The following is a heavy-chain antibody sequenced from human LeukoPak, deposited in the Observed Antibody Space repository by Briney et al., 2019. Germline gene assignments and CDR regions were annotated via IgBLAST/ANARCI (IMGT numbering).Heavy chain of an antibody. J-gene: IGHJ4*02. CDR1: GGSISSGSYY. D-gene: IGHD2-15*01. V-gene: IGHV4-61*02. Sequence: SQTLSLTCTVSGGSISSGSYYWSWIRQPAGKGLEWIGRIYTSGSTNYNPSLKSRVTISVDTSKKQFYLKINSVTAADTAAYYCVRDRQHCSGGNCYSEDLPDSWGQGTLVTVSS. CDR2: IYTSGST. CDR3: VRDRQHCSGGNCYSEDLPDS.